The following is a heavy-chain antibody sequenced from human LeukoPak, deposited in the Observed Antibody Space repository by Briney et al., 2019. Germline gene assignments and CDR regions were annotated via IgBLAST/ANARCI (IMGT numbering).Heavy chain of an antibody. J-gene: IGHJ4*02. CDR2: INPNSGGT. CDR3: ARRCSYAYGYLDY. Sequence: ASVKVSRKASGYTFTGYYMHWVRQAPGQGPEWMGWINPNSGGTNYAQKFQGRVTMTRDTSISTAYMELNSLKSDDTAVYYCARRCSYAYGYLDYWGQGTLVTVSS. CDR1: GYTFTGYY. V-gene: IGHV1-2*02. D-gene: IGHD5-18*01.